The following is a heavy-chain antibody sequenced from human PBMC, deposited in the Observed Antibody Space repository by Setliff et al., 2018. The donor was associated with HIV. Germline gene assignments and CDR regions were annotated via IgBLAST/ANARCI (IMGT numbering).Heavy chain of an antibody. CDR1: DSGTYY. CDR3: ARAAAGNTGPFDL. CDR2: VSSRGDT. J-gene: IGHJ6*02. Sequence: SETLSLTCTVSDSGTYYWSWIRQPAGKGLEWIGRVSSRGDTNYNPSLKSRVTMSVDTSKNQFSLTLTSVTASDTAVYYCARAAAGNTGPFDLWGQGSTVTVSS. D-gene: IGHD3-3*02. V-gene: IGHV4-4*07.